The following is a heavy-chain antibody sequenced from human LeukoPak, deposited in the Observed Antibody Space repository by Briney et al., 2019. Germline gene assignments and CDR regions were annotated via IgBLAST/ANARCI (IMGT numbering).Heavy chain of an antibody. CDR3: ARGLPPDAFDI. D-gene: IGHD2-15*01. J-gene: IGHJ3*02. Sequence: SETLSLTCAVYGGSFSGYYWSWIRQPPGKGLEWIGEINHSGSTNYNPSLKSRVTISVDTSKNQFSLKLSSVTAADTAVYYCARGLPPDAFDIWGQGTVVTVSS. V-gene: IGHV4-34*01. CDR2: INHSGST. CDR1: GGSFSGYY.